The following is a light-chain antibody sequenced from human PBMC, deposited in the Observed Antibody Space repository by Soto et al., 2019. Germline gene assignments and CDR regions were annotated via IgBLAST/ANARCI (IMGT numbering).Light chain of an antibody. V-gene: IGKV3-15*01. CDR1: QSVSSN. Sequence: EIVMTQSPSTLSVSPGERATLSCRASQSVSSNLAWYQQKPGQAPRLLIYGASTRATGIPARFSGSGSGTEFTPTISSLQSEDFAVYYCQQYNNCHPLTFGGGTKVEIK. CDR2: GAS. CDR3: QQYNNCHPLT. J-gene: IGKJ4*01.